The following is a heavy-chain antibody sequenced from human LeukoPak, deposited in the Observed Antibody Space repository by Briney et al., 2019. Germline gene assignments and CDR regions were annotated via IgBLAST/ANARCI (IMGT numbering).Heavy chain of an antibody. D-gene: IGHD3-22*01. J-gene: IGHJ4*02. V-gene: IGHV3-74*01. CDR1: GFTFSSYW. CDR2: INGDGSSR. CDR3: ARGFDSSGQNY. Sequence: GGSLRLSCAASGFTFSSYWMHWVRQAPGKGLVWVSRINGDGSSRSHADSVKGRFTISRDNAENTLYLQMNSLRAEDTAVYYCARGFDSSGQNYWGQGTLVTVSS.